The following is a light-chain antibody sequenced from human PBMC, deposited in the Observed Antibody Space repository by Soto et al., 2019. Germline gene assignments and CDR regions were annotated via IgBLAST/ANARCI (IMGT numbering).Light chain of an antibody. V-gene: IGLV2-14*01. Sequence: QSALTQPASVSGSPGQSITISCTRTSSDIGGYNYVSWYQQHPGKAPKLMIYEVSNRPSGVSNRFSGSKSGNTASLTISGLQAEDEADYYCSSYTGISTPPYVLGTGTKLTVL. CDR2: EVS. J-gene: IGLJ1*01. CDR1: SSDIGGYNY. CDR3: SSYTGISTPPYV.